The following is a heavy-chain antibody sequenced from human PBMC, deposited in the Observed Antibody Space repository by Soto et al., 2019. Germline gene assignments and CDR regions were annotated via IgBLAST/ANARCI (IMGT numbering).Heavy chain of an antibody. J-gene: IGHJ6*02. CDR1: GGSFSSFA. CDR3: ASWSNWNPLYYDGLDV. V-gene: IGHV1-69*06. Sequence: SVKVSCKASGGSFSSFAFSWVRQAPGQGLEWMGGIIPMFGSANYSLKFLGRVTVTADISSTTVYMELNSLTSDDTATYYCASWSNWNPLYYDGLDVWGQGTTVTVSS. D-gene: IGHD1-20*01. CDR2: IIPMFGSA.